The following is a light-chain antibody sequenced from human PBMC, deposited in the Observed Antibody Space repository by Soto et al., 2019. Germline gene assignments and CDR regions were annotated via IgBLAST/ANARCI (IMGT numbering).Light chain of an antibody. CDR1: SSDVGGYNY. V-gene: IGLV2-14*01. CDR3: SSYTPSNTRQIV. CDR2: DVS. Sequence: QSVLTQPASVSGSTIQSITISCTGTSSDVGGYNYVSWYQQHPGKAPKFMIYDVSNRPSGVSNRFSGSRSGNTASLTISGLQAEDEADYYCSSYTPSNTRQIVFGTGTKVTVL. J-gene: IGLJ1*01.